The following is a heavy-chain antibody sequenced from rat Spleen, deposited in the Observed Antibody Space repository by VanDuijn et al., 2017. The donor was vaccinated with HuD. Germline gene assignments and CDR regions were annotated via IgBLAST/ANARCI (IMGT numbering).Heavy chain of an antibody. CDR2: ISPSGGST. Sequence: EVQLVESGGGLVQPGRSMKLSCAASGFIFSNYYMAWVRQAPTKGLEWVASISPSGGSTYYPDSVKGRFTISRDNAKSTQSLQMDSLRSEDTATYYCSTGTVNYPGWDWFAYWGQGTLVTVSS. J-gene: IGHJ3*01. CDR1: GFIFSNYY. D-gene: IGHD1-4*01. V-gene: IGHV5-25*01. CDR3: STGTVNYPGWDWFAY.